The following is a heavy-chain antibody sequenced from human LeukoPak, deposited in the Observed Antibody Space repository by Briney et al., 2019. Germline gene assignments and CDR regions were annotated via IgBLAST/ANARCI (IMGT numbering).Heavy chain of an antibody. V-gene: IGHV3-23*01. D-gene: IGHD1-26*01. CDR1: GFTFSSYV. J-gene: IGHJ4*02. Sequence: PGGSLRLSCAVSGFTFSSYVMNWVRQAPGKGLEWVSFISGSGDTTYYADSVKGRFTISRDSSKNTLYLQMNSLRAEDTAVYYCAKSRGESRGASNYWGQGTLVTVSS. CDR2: ISGSGDTT. CDR3: AKSRGESRGASNY.